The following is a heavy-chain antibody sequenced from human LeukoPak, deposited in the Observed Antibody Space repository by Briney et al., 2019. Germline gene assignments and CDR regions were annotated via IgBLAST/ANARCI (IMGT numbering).Heavy chain of an antibody. CDR1: GYTFTGYY. CDR2: INPNSGGT. CDR3: ARGTMIVVVRDWFDP. D-gene: IGHD3-22*01. Sequence: ASLKVSCKASGYTFTGYYMHWVRQAPGQGLEWMGRINPNSGGTNYAQKFQGRVTMTRDTSISTAYMELSRLRSDDTAVYYCARGTMIVVVRDWFDPWGQGTLVTVSS. J-gene: IGHJ5*02. V-gene: IGHV1-2*06.